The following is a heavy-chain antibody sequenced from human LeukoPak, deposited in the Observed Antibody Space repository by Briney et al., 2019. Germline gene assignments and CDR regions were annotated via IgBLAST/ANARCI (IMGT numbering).Heavy chain of an antibody. CDR2: IDSDGSST. CDR3: ARGGGSYGWFDP. Sequence: PAGGSLRLSCAASGFNSSNYWMHWVRQGPGKGLVWVSRIDSDGSSTNYADSVKGRFTISRDSAKNTLYLQMNSLRAEDTAVYYCARGGGSYGWFDPWGQGTLVTVSS. CDR1: GFNSSNYW. D-gene: IGHD3-16*01. J-gene: IGHJ5*02. V-gene: IGHV3-74*01.